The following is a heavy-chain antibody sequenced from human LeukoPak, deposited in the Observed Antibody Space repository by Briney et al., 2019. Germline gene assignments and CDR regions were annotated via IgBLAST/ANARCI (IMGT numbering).Heavy chain of an antibody. J-gene: IGHJ5*02. Sequence: PSETLSLTCTVSGGSISSYYWSWIRQPPGKGLEWIGYIYYSGSTNYNPSLKSRVTISVDTSKNQFSLKLSSVTAADTAVYYCARDSGIAVAGTGSYNWFDPWGQGTLVTVSS. V-gene: IGHV4-59*12. CDR2: IYYSGST. CDR3: ARDSGIAVAGTGSYNWFDP. CDR1: GGSISSYY. D-gene: IGHD6-19*01.